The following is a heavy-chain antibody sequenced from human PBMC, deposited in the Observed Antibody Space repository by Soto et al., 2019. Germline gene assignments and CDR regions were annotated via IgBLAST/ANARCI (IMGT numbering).Heavy chain of an antibody. D-gene: IGHD1-1*01. CDR1: GFTCSTYD. CDR3: ARDRREPYDYGLDV. CDR2: IGTAGDT. Sequence: EVQLVESGGGLVQPGGSLRLSCAASGFTCSTYDMYWVRQPTGKGLEWVSSIGTAGDTYYPGSVKGRFTISRENAKSSLYLQMNSLRVGDTAVYYCARDRREPYDYGLDVWGQGTTVTVS. V-gene: IGHV3-13*04. J-gene: IGHJ6*02.